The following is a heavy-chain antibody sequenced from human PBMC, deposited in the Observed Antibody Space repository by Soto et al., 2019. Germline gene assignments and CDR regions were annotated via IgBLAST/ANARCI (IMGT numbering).Heavy chain of an antibody. D-gene: IGHD2-15*01. V-gene: IGHV3-7*01. CDR1: GFTFSSYW. CDR2: IKQDGSDK. CDR3: VGYCSGGSCSRGFDP. J-gene: IGHJ5*02. Sequence: EVQLVESGGGLVQPGGSLRLSCAASGFTFSSYWMSWVRQAPGKGLEWVANIKQDGSDKYYVDSVKGRFTISRDNAKISLYLQMNSLRAADKAVYYCVGYCSGGSCSRGFDPWGQGTLVTVCS.